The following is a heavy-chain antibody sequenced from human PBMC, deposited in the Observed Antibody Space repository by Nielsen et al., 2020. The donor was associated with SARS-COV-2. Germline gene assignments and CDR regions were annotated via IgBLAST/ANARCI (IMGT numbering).Heavy chain of an antibody. J-gene: IGHJ6*02. V-gene: IGHV3-9*01. CDR3: ASQFTGMDV. Sequence: SLKISCAASGFTFRNYAMHWVRQAPGKGLEWVSGISWNSGSIGYADSVKGRFTISRDNAKNSLYLQMNSLRAEDTALYYCASQFTGMDVWGQGTTSPSP. D-gene: IGHD3-16*01. CDR2: ISWNSGSI. CDR1: GFTFRNYA.